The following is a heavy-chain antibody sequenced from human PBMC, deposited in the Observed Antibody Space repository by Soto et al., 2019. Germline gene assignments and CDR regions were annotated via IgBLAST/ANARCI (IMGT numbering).Heavy chain of an antibody. V-gene: IGHV1-2*02. J-gene: IGHJ4*02. CDR2: FKSNSGDT. Sequence: ASVKVSCKASGYTFIDYYIHWVRQAPGQGLEWMGWFKSNSGDTRFAQKFQGRVTMTGDTSISTAYMELSSLRSDDTAVYYCAGDSATMAGSFFDYWGQGTLVTVSS. CDR3: AGDSATMAGSFFDY. CDR1: GYTFIDYY. D-gene: IGHD1-26*01.